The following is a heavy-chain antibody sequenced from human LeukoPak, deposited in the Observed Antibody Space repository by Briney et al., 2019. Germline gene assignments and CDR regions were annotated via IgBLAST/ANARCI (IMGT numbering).Heavy chain of an antibody. V-gene: IGHV1-69*05. D-gene: IGHD2-2*01. Sequence: ASVKVSCKASGGTFSSYAISWVRQAPGQGLEWMGGIIPIFGTANYAQKFQGRVTITTDESTSTAYMELSGLRSEDTAVYYCARSCSSTSCQPYYYYYYYMDVWGKGTTVTVSS. CDR3: ARSCSSTSCQPYYYYYYYMDV. CDR2: IIPIFGTA. CDR1: GGTFSSYA. J-gene: IGHJ6*03.